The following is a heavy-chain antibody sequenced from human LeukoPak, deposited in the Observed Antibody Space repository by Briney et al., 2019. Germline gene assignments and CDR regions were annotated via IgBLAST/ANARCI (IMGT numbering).Heavy chain of an antibody. CDR1: GYTFTSYG. Sequence: GASVKVSCKASGYTFTSYGISWVRQTPGQGLEWMGWIGAYNGNTNYAQKLQGRVTMTTDTSTSTAYMELRSLRSDDTAVYYCARVAYYDILTGPRAFDIWGQGTMVTVSS. V-gene: IGHV1-18*04. J-gene: IGHJ3*02. D-gene: IGHD3-9*01. CDR2: IGAYNGNT. CDR3: ARVAYYDILTGPRAFDI.